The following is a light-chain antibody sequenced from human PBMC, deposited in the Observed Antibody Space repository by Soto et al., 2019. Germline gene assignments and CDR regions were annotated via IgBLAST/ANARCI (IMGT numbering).Light chain of an antibody. CDR3: QQANSFPYT. CDR2: AAS. J-gene: IGKJ2*01. V-gene: IGKV1-9*01. Sequence: IQLTQSPSSLSASVGDRVTITCRASQGISSYLAWYQQKPGKAPKLLIYAASTLQSGVPSRFSGSGSGTDFTLTISSLQPEDFATYYCQQANSFPYTFCQGTKLEIK. CDR1: QGISSY.